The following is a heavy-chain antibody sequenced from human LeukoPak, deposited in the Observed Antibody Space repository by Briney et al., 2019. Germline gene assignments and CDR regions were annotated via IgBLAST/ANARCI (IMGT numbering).Heavy chain of an antibody. CDR3: ARENEYSSSPTIRQFDY. V-gene: IGHV1-18*01. J-gene: IGHJ4*02. D-gene: IGHD6-6*01. CDR2: ISPYNDNT. CDR1: GYSFPSYG. Sequence: ASVKVSCKASGYSFPSYGISWVRQAPGQGPEWMGWISPYNDNTNYAQKLQGRATLTTDTSTSTAYMELRSLRSEDTAVYYCARENEYSSSPTIRQFDYWGQGTLVTVSS.